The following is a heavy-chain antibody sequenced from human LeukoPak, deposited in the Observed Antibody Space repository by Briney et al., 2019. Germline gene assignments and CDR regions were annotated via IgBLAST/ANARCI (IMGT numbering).Heavy chain of an antibody. CDR2: IIPIFGTA. J-gene: IGHJ4*02. CDR1: AGTFTIYA. CDR3: ARTGEKNYCSSTSCYFLDY. D-gene: IGHD2-2*01. V-gene: IGHV1-69*01. Sequence: ASLKVSCTSSAGTFTIYAISWVRQAPGQGLEGMGGIIPIFGTANYAQKFQGRVTITADESTSTAYMELSSLRSEDTAVYYCARTGEKNYCSSTSCYFLDYWGQGTLVTVSS.